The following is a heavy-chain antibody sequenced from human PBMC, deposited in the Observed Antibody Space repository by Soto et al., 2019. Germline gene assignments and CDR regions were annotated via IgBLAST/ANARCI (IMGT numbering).Heavy chain of an antibody. Sequence: SETLCLTCTVSGGSISSSSYYWGWIRQPPGKGLEWIGSIYYSGSTNYNPALKSRVTISVDTSRSQFSLKLSSVTAADTAVYYCAKDSGYNYGYFRWFDPWGQGTLVTVSS. CDR2: IYYSGST. V-gene: IGHV4-39*07. CDR1: GGSISSSSYY. J-gene: IGHJ5*02. CDR3: AKDSGYNYGYFRWFDP. D-gene: IGHD5-18*01.